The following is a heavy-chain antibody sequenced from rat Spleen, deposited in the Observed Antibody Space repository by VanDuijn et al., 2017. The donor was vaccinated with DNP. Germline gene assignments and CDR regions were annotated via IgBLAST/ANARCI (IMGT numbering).Heavy chain of an antibody. Sequence: EVQLVGSGGGLVQPGRSLKLSCIASGFTFNNYYMTWIRQVPGTGLEWVASISNGGGSTSYRDSVKGRFTISRDNAKSILYLQMDSLRSEDTATYYCTTDFERGYWGQGVMVTVSS. CDR1: GFTFNNYY. J-gene: IGHJ2*01. CDR2: ISNGGGST. CDR3: TTDFERGY. V-gene: IGHV5-31*01. D-gene: IGHD1-11*01.